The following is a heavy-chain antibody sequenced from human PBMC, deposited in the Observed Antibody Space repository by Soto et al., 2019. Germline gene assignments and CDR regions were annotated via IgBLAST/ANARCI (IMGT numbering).Heavy chain of an antibody. D-gene: IGHD2-21*02. CDR3: VKDRVTEAYYYHAMDV. CDR1: GFTFSNYG. V-gene: IGHV3-30*18. J-gene: IGHJ6*02. Sequence: GGSLRLSCAASGFTFSNYGMHWVRQAPGKGLEWVTVISYNGSRKYYADSVKGRFTISRDNSKNTLYLQMSSLRAEDTAVYYCVKDRVTEAYYYHAMDVWGQGTTVTVSS. CDR2: ISYNGSRK.